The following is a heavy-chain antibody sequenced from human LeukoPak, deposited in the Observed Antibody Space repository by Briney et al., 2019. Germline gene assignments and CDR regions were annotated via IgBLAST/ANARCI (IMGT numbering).Heavy chain of an antibody. CDR2: IIPILGIA. CDR1: GGTFSSYA. CDR3: ARLVGGMATIGDYYFDY. J-gene: IGHJ4*02. V-gene: IGHV1-69*04. D-gene: IGHD5-24*01. Sequence: SVKVSCKASGGTFSSYAISWVRQAPGQGLEWMGRIIPILGIANYAQKFQGRVTITADKSTSTAYTELSSLRSEDTAVYYCARLVGGMATIGDYYFDYWGQGTLVTVSS.